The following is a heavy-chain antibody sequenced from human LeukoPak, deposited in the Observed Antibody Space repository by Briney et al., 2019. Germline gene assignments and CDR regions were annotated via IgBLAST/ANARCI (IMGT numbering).Heavy chain of an antibody. J-gene: IGHJ4*02. V-gene: IGHV1-2*02. D-gene: IGHD2-15*01. CDR3: ARDRRYCSGGSCYHFDY. CDR2: INPNSGGT. Sequence: GASVKVSCKASGYTFTGYYMHWVRQAPGQGLEWMGWINPNSGGTNYAQKFQGRVTMTRDTSISTAYMELSRLRSDDTAVYYCARDRRYCSGGSCYHFDYWGQGTLVTVSS. CDR1: GYTFTGYY.